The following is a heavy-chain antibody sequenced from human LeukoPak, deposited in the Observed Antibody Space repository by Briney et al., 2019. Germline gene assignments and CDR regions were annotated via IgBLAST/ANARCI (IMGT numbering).Heavy chain of an antibody. CDR1: GFTFSNYW. Sequence: PGGSLRLSCAASGFTFSNYWMSWLRQAPGKGLEWVANIRQGGSEKYYVDSVKGRFTISRDNAKNSLYLQMNSLRAEDTALYYCARDKSSTSYDYWGQGTLVTVSS. V-gene: IGHV3-7*01. CDR2: IRQGGSEK. D-gene: IGHD2-2*01. J-gene: IGHJ4*02. CDR3: ARDKSSTSYDY.